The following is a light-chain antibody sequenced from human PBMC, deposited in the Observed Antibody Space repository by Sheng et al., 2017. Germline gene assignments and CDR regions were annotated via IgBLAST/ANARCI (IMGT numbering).Light chain of an antibody. CDR1: QDITNY. CDR2: DAS. CDR3: QQYGDLLT. Sequence: DIQMTQSPSSLSASVGDRVTITCQASQDITNYLNWYQQKPGKAPKLLIYDASNLETGVPSRFSGSGSGTDFTFTISSLQPEDIATYYCQQYGDLLTFGGGTEGGDQT. V-gene: IGKV1-33*01. J-gene: IGKJ4*01.